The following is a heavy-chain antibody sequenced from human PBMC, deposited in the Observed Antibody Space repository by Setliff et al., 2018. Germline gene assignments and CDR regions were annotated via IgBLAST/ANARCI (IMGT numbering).Heavy chain of an antibody. CDR2: ISAYNGNT. J-gene: IGHJ4*02. CDR1: GYTFTSYG. V-gene: IGHV1-18*03. Sequence: ASVKVSCKASGYTFTSYGISWVRQAPGQGLELMGWISAYNGNTYYAQKFQDRVTMTTNTSTNTAYMELRSLRSDDMAVFYCARLKDGVEIVHWGQGSLVTVSS. D-gene: IGHD2-15*01. CDR3: ARLKDGVEIVH.